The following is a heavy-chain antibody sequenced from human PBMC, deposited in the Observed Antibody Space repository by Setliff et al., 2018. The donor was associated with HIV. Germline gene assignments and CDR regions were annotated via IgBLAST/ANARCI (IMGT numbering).Heavy chain of an antibody. CDR3: ATFPLECSGGSCYASGVDY. CDR1: GYTFTDYY. Sequence: ASVKVSCQASGYTFTDYYIHWVQQAPGKGLEWMGRVDPQDGETLYAEEFQGRVTISPDTSTDTAYVELSSLRYEDTAVYYCATFPLECSGGSCYASGVDYWGQGTLVTVSS. V-gene: IGHV1-69-2*01. D-gene: IGHD2-15*01. J-gene: IGHJ4*02. CDR2: VDPQDGET.